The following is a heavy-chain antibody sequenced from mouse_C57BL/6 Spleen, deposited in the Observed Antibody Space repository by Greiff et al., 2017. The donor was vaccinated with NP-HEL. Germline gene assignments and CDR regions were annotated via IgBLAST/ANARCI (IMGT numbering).Heavy chain of an antibody. D-gene: IGHD2-3*01. Sequence: VQLQQSGPELVKPGASVKISCKASGYAFSSSWMNWVKQRPGNGLEWIGRIYPGDGDTNYNGKFKGKATLTADKSSSTAYMQLSSLTSEDSAVYFCAREGDGYYVIYAMDYWGQGTSVTVSS. CDR2: IYPGDGDT. CDR1: GYAFSSSW. J-gene: IGHJ4*01. V-gene: IGHV1-82*01. CDR3: AREGDGYYVIYAMDY.